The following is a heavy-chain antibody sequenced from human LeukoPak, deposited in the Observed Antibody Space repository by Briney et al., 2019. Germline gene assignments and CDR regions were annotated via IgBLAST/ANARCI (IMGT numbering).Heavy chain of an antibody. CDR2: INSDGSST. D-gene: IGHD6-6*01. J-gene: IGHJ4*02. CDR1: GFTFSSYW. V-gene: IGHV3-74*01. Sequence: PGGSLRLSCAASGFTFSSYWMHWVRQAPGKGLVWVSRINSDGSSTSYADSVKGRFTISRDNAKNTLYLQMNSLRAEDTAVYYCARSCIAARFDVYWGQGSLVTVCS. CDR3: ARSCIAARFDVY.